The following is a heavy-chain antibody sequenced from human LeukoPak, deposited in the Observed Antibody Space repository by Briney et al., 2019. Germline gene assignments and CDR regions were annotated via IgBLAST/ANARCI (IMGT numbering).Heavy chain of an antibody. D-gene: IGHD1-14*01. CDR2: IYYSGST. J-gene: IGHJ5*02. CDR1: GGSINNYY. Sequence: SETLSLTCTVSGGSINNYYWNWIRQPPGRGLEWIGYIYYSGSTNYNPSLKSRVTISVDTSKNHFSLKLSSVTAADTAIYYCAQTKGTVWFDPWGQGTLVTVSS. V-gene: IGHV4-59*01. CDR3: AQTKGTVWFDP.